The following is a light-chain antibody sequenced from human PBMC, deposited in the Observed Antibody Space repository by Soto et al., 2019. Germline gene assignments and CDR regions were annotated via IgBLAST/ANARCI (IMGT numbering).Light chain of an antibody. CDR3: TSYRVINYHLV. J-gene: IGLJ1*01. V-gene: IGLV2-8*01. Sequence: QSALTQPPSASGSPGQSVTISCTGTSSDIGGYNYVSWYQHHPHKAPKLMIYEVTKRPSGVPDRFSGSKSGNTASLTVSGLQPEVEADYYCTSYRVINYHLVFGTGTKVTVL. CDR1: SSDIGGYNY. CDR2: EVT.